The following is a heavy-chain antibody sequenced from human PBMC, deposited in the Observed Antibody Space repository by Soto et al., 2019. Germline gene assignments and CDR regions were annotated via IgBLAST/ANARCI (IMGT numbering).Heavy chain of an antibody. V-gene: IGHV4-34*01. CDR2: ISHSGST. J-gene: IGHJ6*02. CDR3: ARELPYSSSSSRSYNYGMDV. Sequence: SETLSLTCAVYGGSFSAYYWSGIRQPTGKGLEWIGEISHSGSTNYNPALTSRVTISVDTSKNQFSLKLSSVTAADTSVYYGARELPYSSSSSRSYNYGMDVWGQGTTVTVSS. D-gene: IGHD6-6*01. CDR1: GGSFSAYY.